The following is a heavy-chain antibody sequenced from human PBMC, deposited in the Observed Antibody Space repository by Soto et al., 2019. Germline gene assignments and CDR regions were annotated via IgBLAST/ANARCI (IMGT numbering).Heavy chain of an antibody. D-gene: IGHD1-26*01. CDR1: GFTFSSYA. CDR3: ARGFRGRATHYYYYYGMDV. V-gene: IGHV3-30-3*01. CDR2: ISYDGSNK. J-gene: IGHJ6*02. Sequence: GGSLRLSCAASGFTFSSYAMHWVRQAPGKGLEWVAVISYDGSNKYYADSVKGRFTISRDNSKNTLYLQMNSLRAEDTAVYYCARGFRGRATHYYYYYGMDVWGQGTTVTVSS.